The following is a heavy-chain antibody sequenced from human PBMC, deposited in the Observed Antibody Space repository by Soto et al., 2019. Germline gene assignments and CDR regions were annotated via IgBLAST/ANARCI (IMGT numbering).Heavy chain of an antibody. J-gene: IGHJ6*02. CDR2: ISSSSSYI. V-gene: IGHV3-21*01. D-gene: IGHD3-22*01. CDR3: ARDSEHYYDSSGHLDV. Sequence: SLRLSCAASGFTFSSYSMNWVRQAPGKGLEWVSSISSSSSYIYYADSVKGRFTISRDNAKNSLYLQMNSLRAEDTAVYYCARDSEHYYDSSGHLDVWGQGTTVTVSS. CDR1: GFTFSSYS.